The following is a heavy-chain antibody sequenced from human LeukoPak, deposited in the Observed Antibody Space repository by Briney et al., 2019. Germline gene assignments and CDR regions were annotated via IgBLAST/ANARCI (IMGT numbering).Heavy chain of an antibody. CDR2: IYYSGST. Sequence: SETLSLTCTVSGGSISSYYWSWIRQPPGKGLEWIGYIYYSGSTNYNPSLKSRVTISVDTSKNQFSLKLSSVTAADTAVYYCARERNNGGNLRQFDYWGQGTLVTVSS. V-gene: IGHV4-59*01. J-gene: IGHJ4*02. CDR3: ARERNNGGNLRQFDY. D-gene: IGHD4-23*01. CDR1: GGSISSYY.